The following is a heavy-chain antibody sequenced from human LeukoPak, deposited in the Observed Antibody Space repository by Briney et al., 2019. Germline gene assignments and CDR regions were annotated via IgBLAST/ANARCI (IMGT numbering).Heavy chain of an antibody. CDR3: VRRAAVRGMDF. CDR2: ISGSGDST. D-gene: IGHD1-14*01. V-gene: IGHV3-23*01. Sequence: GGSLRLSCTASGFIFDTHTLTWVRQAPGKGLEWVASISGSGDSTNCGDSVKGRFTISRDNFERTVHLEMSNLRADDTAMYYCVRRAAVRGMDFWGLGTTVIVSS. J-gene: IGHJ6*02. CDR1: GFIFDTHT.